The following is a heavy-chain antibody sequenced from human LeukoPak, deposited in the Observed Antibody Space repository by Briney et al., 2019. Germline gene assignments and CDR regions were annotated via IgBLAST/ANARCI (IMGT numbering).Heavy chain of an antibody. CDR3: ARQGGTTVFGVAHPGGAFDI. CDR1: GGTFSNYA. J-gene: IGHJ3*02. CDR2: IIPIFGTT. Sequence: SVKVSCKASGGTFSNYAISWVRQAPGQGLEWLGGIIPIFGTTKYAQKVQGRVTMSTDESRTTAYMELSSLISEDSAVYYCARQGGTTVFGVAHPGGAFDIWGQGTMVTVSS. V-gene: IGHV1-69*05. D-gene: IGHD3-3*01.